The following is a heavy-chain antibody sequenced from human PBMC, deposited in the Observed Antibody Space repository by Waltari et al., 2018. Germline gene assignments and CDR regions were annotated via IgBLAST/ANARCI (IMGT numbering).Heavy chain of an antibody. V-gene: IGHV1-69*01. Sequence: QVQLVQSGAEVKKPGSSVKVSCKASGGTFSSYAISWVRQAPGQGLEWMGGISPIFGTANDAQKFQGGVTITADESTSTAYMELSSLRSEDTAVYYCRVGVVPAALWDTMVRGVKVYYGMDVWGQGTTVTVSS. CDR1: GGTFSSYA. D-gene: IGHD3-10*01. CDR3: RVGVVPAALWDTMVRGVKVYYGMDV. J-gene: IGHJ6*02. CDR2: ISPIFGTA.